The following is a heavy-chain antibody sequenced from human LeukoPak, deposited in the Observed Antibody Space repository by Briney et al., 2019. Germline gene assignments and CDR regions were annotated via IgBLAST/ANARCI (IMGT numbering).Heavy chain of an antibody. CDR3: ARERVRGVSFGNFDP. Sequence: PSETLSLTCTVSGGSISSSSYYWGWIRQPPGKGLEWIGYIYYSGSTNYNPSLKSRVTISVDTSKNQFSLKLSSVTAADTAVYYCARERVRGVSFGNFDPWGQGTLVTVSS. V-gene: IGHV4-61*01. D-gene: IGHD3-10*01. J-gene: IGHJ5*02. CDR2: IYYSGST. CDR1: GGSISSSSYY.